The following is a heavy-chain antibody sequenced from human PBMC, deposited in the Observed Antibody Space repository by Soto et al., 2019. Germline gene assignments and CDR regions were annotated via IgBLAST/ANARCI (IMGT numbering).Heavy chain of an antibody. Sequence: ASVEVSCKASGYTFTRYGISWVRQDPGQGLEWMGWISAYNGNKNYAQKLQGRVTMTTDTSTSTAYMELRSLRSDDTAVYDCARSARLGCFDDWGQGTLVTVSS. J-gene: IGHJ4*02. CDR1: GYTFTRYG. CDR3: ARSARLGCFDD. CDR2: ISAYNGNK. V-gene: IGHV1-18*01. D-gene: IGHD1-1*01.